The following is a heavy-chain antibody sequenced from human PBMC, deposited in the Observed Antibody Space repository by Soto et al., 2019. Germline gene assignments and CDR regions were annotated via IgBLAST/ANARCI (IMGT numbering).Heavy chain of an antibody. D-gene: IGHD3-10*01. CDR3: ARRDVRLLWFGELKGWFDP. Sequence: QLQLQESGPGLVKPSETLSLTCTVPGGSISSSSYYWGWIRQPPGQGLEWIGSIYYSGSTYYNPSLKSRVTISVDTSKNQFSLKLSSVTAADTAVYSCARRDVRLLWFGELKGWFDPWGQGTLVTVSS. J-gene: IGHJ5*02. V-gene: IGHV4-39*01. CDR1: GGSISSSSYY. CDR2: IYYSGST.